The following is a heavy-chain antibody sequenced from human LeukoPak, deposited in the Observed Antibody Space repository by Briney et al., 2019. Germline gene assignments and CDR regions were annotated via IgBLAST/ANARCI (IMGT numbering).Heavy chain of an antibody. CDR2: ISYDGSKK. CDR3: AKDRSSTWNPSYYFDY. D-gene: IGHD6-13*01. Sequence: GGSLRLSCVASGFTFSSYGIHWVRQAPGKGLEWVAVISYDGSKKYYADSVKGRFTISRDNSKNTLYLQMNDLRVEDTAVYYCAKDRSSTWNPSYYFDYWGQGTLVTVSS. J-gene: IGHJ4*02. V-gene: IGHV3-30*18. CDR1: GFTFSSYG.